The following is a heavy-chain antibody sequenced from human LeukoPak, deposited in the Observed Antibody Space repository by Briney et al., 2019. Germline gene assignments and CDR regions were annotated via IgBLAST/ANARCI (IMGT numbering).Heavy chain of an antibody. CDR2: ISWNSGSI. V-gene: IGHV3-9*03. J-gene: IGHJ4*02. Sequence: PGGSLRLSCAASGFTFDDYAMHWVRQAPGKGLEWVSGISWNSGSIGYADSVKGRFTISRDNAKSSLYLQMNSLRAEDMALYYCAKGADYGGNSRFDYWGQGTLVTVSS. D-gene: IGHD4-23*01. CDR3: AKGADYGGNSRFDY. CDR1: GFTFDDYA.